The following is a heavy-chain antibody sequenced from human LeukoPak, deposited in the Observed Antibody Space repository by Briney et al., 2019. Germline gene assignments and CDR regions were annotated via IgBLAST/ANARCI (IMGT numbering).Heavy chain of an antibody. J-gene: IGHJ6*02. V-gene: IGHV1-18*01. CDR2: ISAYNGNT. D-gene: IGHD4-11*01. CDR3: ARVSPTDYYYYGMDV. CDR1: GYTFTSYG. Sequence: GASVKVSCKASGYTFTSYGISWVRQAPGQGLEWMGWISAYNGNTNYAQKLQGRVTMTTGTSTSTAYMELRSLRSDDTAVYYCARVSPTDYYYYGMDVWGQGTTVTVSS.